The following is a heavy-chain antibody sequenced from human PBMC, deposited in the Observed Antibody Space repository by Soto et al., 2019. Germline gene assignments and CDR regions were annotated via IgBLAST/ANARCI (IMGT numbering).Heavy chain of an antibody. Sequence: QVQLVQSGAEVKKPGSSVKVSCKASGGTFSSYTISWVRQAPGQGLEWMGRIIPILGIANYAQKFQGRVTITADKSTSTAYMELSSLRSEDTAVYYCARAADSAAYWPNWGQGTLVTVSS. D-gene: IGHD2-8*02. CDR2: IIPILGIA. V-gene: IGHV1-69*02. CDR3: ARAADSAAYWPN. CDR1: GGTFSSYT. J-gene: IGHJ4*02.